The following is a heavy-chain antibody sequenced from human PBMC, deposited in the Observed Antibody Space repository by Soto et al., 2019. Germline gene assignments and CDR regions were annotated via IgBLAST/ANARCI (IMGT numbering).Heavy chain of an antibody. J-gene: IGHJ6*02. CDR1: GYTFTSYG. CDR3: ASKNYYYYGMDV. CDR2: ISAYNGNT. V-gene: IGHV1-18*04. Sequence: ASVKVSCKASGYTFTSYGISWVRQAPGQGLEWMGWISAYNGNTNYAQKPQGRVTMTTDTSTSTAYMELRSLRSDDTAVYYCASKNYYYYGMDVWGQGTTVTVSS.